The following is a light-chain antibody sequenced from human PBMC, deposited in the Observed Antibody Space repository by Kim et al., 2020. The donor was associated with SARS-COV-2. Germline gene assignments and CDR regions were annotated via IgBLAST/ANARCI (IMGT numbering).Light chain of an antibody. CDR1: KWGYRY. J-gene: IGLJ1*01. CDR2: QDK. Sequence: PEHTATFYSAGKKWGYRYVSWCRRSTGEAPVVFIYQDKHRPSGVPERFSCANSGNTATLTISGTQAMDEADYYCQAWDSSTHNYVFGAGTKVTVL. V-gene: IGLV3-1*01. CDR3: QAWDSSTHNYV.